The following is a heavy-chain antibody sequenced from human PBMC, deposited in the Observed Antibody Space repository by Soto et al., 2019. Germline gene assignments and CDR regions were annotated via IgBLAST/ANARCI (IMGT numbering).Heavy chain of an antibody. D-gene: IGHD6-19*01. CDR2: IKNKANSYTT. Sequence: EVQLVESGGGLVQPEGSLRLSCAASGFTFSDHYMDWVRQAPGKGLEWVGRIKNKANSYTTEYAAPVKGRFIISRXDSXXXXXXXXXXXXXXXXXXXXXXXXXXGSSRSSDYWGQGILVTVSS. CDR3: XXXXXGSSRSSDY. V-gene: IGHV3-72*01. J-gene: IGHJ4*02. CDR1: GFTFSDHY.